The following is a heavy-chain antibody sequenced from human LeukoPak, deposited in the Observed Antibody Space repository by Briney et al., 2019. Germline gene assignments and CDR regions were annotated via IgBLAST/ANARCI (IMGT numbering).Heavy chain of an antibody. CDR2: IIPIFGTA. D-gene: IGHD5-18*01. Sequence: ASVKVSCKASGGTFSSYAISWVRQAPGQGLEWMGGIIPIFGTANYAQKFQGRVTITADESTSTAYMELSSLRSEDTAVYYCARDLYPKIQLGLYYWGQGTVGTVSS. V-gene: IGHV1-69*01. J-gene: IGHJ4*02. CDR3: ARDLYPKIQLGLYY. CDR1: GGTFSSYA.